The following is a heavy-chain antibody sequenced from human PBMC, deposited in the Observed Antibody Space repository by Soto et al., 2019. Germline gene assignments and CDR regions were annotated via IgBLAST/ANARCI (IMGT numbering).Heavy chain of an antibody. V-gene: IGHV3-30*18. CDR2: ISYDGSNK. Sequence: QVQLVESGGGVVQPGRSLRLSCAASGFTFSSYGMHWVRQAPGKGLEWVAVISYDGSNKYYADSVKGRFTISRDNSKNTLYLQMNSLRAEDTAVYYCAKALLWGVHAFDIWGQGTMVTVSS. D-gene: IGHD3-10*01. J-gene: IGHJ3*02. CDR3: AKALLWGVHAFDI. CDR1: GFTFSSYG.